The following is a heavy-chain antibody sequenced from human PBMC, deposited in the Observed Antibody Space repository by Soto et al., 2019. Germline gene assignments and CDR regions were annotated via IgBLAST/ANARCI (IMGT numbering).Heavy chain of an antibody. D-gene: IGHD5-12*01. J-gene: IGHJ4*02. CDR3: ARGNRGYDD. V-gene: IGHV4-30-4*01. CDR1: GGSISSGDYY. CDR2: IYYSGAT. Sequence: SETLSLTCTVSGGSISSGDYYWSWVRQPPGKGLEWIGSIYYSGATYYNPSLKSRITMSVDTSKNQFSLRLTSVTAADTAVDYCARGNRGYDDWGQGTLVTVSS.